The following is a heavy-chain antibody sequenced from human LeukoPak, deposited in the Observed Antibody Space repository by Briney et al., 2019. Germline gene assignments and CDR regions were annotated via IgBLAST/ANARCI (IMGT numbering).Heavy chain of an antibody. Sequence: GRSLRLSCSASGFTFGSSAMSWVRQAPGKGLEWISAISDSADSTYYAESVKGRFTISRDNSKNTLYLQMNSLRAGDTAVYYCTKISGDWKWGQGTLVTVSS. D-gene: IGHD2-21*01. V-gene: IGHV3-23*01. CDR3: TKISGDWK. J-gene: IGHJ4*02. CDR1: GFTFGSSA. CDR2: ISDSADST.